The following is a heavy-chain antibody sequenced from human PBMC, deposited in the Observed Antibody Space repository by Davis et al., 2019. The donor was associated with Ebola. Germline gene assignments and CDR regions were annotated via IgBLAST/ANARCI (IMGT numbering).Heavy chain of an antibody. V-gene: IGHV3-33*06. Sequence: PGGSLRLSCAASGFTFSSYGMHWVRQAPGKGLEWVAVIWYDGSNKYYADSVKGRFTISRDNSKNTLYLQMNSLRAEDTAVYYCAKPPKFMITFGGVIEAWGQGTLVTVSS. CDR3: AKPPKFMITFGGVIEA. D-gene: IGHD3-16*02. J-gene: IGHJ4*02. CDR1: GFTFSSYG. CDR2: IWYDGSNK.